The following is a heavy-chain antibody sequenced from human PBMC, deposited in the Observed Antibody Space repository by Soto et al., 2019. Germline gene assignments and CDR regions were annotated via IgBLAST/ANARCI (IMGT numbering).Heavy chain of an antibody. D-gene: IGHD6-19*01. V-gene: IGHV3-33*01. CDR3: ARFAGPNRYSSGWYLAFDI. J-gene: IGHJ3*02. CDR2: IWYDGSNK. Sequence: GGSLRLSCAASGFTFSSYGMHWVRQAPGKGLEWVAVIWYDGSNKYYADSVKGRFTISRDNSKNTLYLQMNSLRAEDTAVYYCARFAGPNRYSSGWYLAFDIWGQGTMVTVSS. CDR1: GFTFSSYG.